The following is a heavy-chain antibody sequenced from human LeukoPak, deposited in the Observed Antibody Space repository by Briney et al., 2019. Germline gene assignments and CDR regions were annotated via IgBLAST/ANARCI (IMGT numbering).Heavy chain of an antibody. CDR2: ISGSGVTT. V-gene: IGHV3-23*01. CDR3: AKDRVNTAVASFGDY. Sequence: GGSLRLSCAASGFTFSNYAMSWVRQALGKGLEWVSVISGSGVTTYYADSVKGRFTISRDNSKNTLYLQMNSLRAEDTAIYYCAKDRVNTAVASFGDYWGQGTLVTVSS. D-gene: IGHD3-16*01. J-gene: IGHJ4*02. CDR1: GFTFSNYA.